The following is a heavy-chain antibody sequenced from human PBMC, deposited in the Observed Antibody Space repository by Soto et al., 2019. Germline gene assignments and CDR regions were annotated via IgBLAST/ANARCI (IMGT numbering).Heavy chain of an antibody. CDR1: GFTFSSYW. CDR2: INSDGSST. Sequence: VGSLRLSCAASGFTFSSYWMHWVRQAPGKGLVWVSRINSDGSSTSYADSVKGRFTISRDNAKNTLYLQMNSLRAEDTAVYYCARVAYCGGDCYSTNFDYWGQGTLVTVSS. CDR3: ARVAYCGGDCYSTNFDY. V-gene: IGHV3-74*01. D-gene: IGHD2-21*02. J-gene: IGHJ4*02.